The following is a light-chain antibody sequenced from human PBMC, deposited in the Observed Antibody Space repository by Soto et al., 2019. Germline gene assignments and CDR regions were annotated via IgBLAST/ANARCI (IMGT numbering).Light chain of an antibody. J-gene: IGKJ1*01. V-gene: IGKV1-5*01. Sequence: DIQMTQSPSTLSASVGDRVTITCRASQSISSWLAWYQQKPGKAPKLLIYGASSLESGVPSRFSGSGSGTDFTLTISRLEPEDFAVYYCQQYGSSRTFGQGTKVHIK. CDR1: QSISSW. CDR2: GAS. CDR3: QQYGSSRT.